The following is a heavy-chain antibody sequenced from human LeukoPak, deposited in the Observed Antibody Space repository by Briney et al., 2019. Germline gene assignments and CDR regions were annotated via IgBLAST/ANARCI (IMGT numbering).Heavy chain of an antibody. CDR1: GYTFTSYG. Sequence: EASVKVSCTASGYTFTSYGISWVRQAPGQGLEWMGWISAYNGNTNYAQKLQGRVTMTTDTSTSTAYMELRSLRSDDTAVYYCARVGYCSGGSCYGGLLDYWGQGTLVTVSS. CDR2: ISAYNGNT. V-gene: IGHV1-18*01. CDR3: ARVGYCSGGSCYGGLLDY. D-gene: IGHD2-15*01. J-gene: IGHJ4*02.